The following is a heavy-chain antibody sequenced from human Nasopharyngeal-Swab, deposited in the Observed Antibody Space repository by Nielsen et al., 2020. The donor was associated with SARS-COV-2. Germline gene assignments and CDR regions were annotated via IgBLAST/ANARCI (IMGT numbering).Heavy chain of an antibody. CDR2: INTNTGNP. Sequence: ASVKVSCKASGYTFTSYAMNWVRQAPGQGLEWMGWINTNTGNPTYAQGFTGRFVFSLDTSVSTAYLQISSLKAEDTAVYYCAGDLSTYYGILTGYYGCFDYWGQGTLVTVSS. CDR1: GYTFTSYA. CDR3: AGDLSTYYGILTGYYGCFDY. J-gene: IGHJ4*02. D-gene: IGHD3-9*01. V-gene: IGHV7-4-1*02.